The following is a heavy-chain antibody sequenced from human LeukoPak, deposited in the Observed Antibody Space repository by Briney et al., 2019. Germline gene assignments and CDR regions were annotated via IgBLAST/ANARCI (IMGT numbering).Heavy chain of an antibody. V-gene: IGHV4-39*01. CDR2: IYYSGST. CDR1: GGSISRSSYY. J-gene: IGHJ4*02. Sequence: SETLSLTCTVSGGSISRSSYYWGWILQPPGKGLEYIGNIYYSGSTDYNPSLKSRVTISVDMSKDQFSLKLSSVTAADTAVYYCARQAAQTYDYWGQGTLVTVSS. CDR3: ARQAAQTYDY.